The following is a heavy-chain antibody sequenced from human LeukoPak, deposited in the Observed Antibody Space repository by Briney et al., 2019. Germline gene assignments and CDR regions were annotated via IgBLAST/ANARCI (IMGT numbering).Heavy chain of an antibody. J-gene: IGHJ4*02. Sequence: SETLSLTCTVSGGSISSYYWSWIRQPPGKGLEWIGYIYYSGSTNYNPSLKSRVTISVDTSKNQFSLKLSSVTAADTAVYYCARDPIEYYYGSGSYWIWGQGTLVTVSS. CDR2: IYYSGST. V-gene: IGHV4-59*01. CDR1: GGSISSYY. CDR3: ARDPIEYYYGSGSYWI. D-gene: IGHD3-10*01.